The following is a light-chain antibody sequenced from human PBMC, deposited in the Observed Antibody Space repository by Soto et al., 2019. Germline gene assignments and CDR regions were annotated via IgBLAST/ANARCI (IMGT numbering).Light chain of an antibody. CDR1: QSLSNSE. CDR2: GAS. Sequence: IVLTHSLGTLSLSTRERATLSCRASQSLSNSELAWYQQKPGQAPRLLIYGASNRATGIPARFSGSGSETDFTLTISSLEPEDFAVYYCQHRMNWPLTFGQGTRLEIK. V-gene: IGKV3-11*01. CDR3: QHRMNWPLT. J-gene: IGKJ5*01.